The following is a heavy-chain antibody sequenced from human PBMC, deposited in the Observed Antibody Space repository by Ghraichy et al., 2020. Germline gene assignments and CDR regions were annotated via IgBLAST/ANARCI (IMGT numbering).Heavy chain of an antibody. V-gene: IGHV3-23*01. Sequence: GESLNISCAASGFTFSSYAMSWVRQAPGKGLEWVSAISGSGGSTYYADSVKGRFTISRDNSKNTLYLQMNSLRAEDTAVYYCAKDFNYDSSGYSSLYYYYYYYMDVWGKGTTVTVSS. J-gene: IGHJ6*03. CDR3: AKDFNYDSSGYSSLYYYYYYYMDV. CDR2: ISGSGGST. CDR1: GFTFSSYA. D-gene: IGHD3-22*01.